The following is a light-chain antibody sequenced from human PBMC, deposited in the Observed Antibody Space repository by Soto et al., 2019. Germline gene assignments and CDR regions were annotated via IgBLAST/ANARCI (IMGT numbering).Light chain of an antibody. CDR1: QAIKNF. CDR3: QQSDNLPLT. V-gene: IGKV1-33*01. J-gene: IGKJ5*01. CDR2: DAS. Sequence: DFPMTQSPSSLSASVGDRVTITCRATQAIKNFLNWYQQKPGRAPKLLISDASTLQRGVPSRFSGPGSGTHFTFVISSLQPEDDGTYYCQQSDNLPLTFGQGTRLDIK.